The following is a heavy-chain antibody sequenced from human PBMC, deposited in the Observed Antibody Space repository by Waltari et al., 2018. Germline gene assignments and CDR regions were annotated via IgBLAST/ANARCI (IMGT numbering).Heavy chain of an antibody. CDR2: ISGSGDTT. V-gene: IGHV3-23*01. D-gene: IGHD2-15*01. Sequence: EVQLLESGGGLVQPGGSLRLSCAASGFSFGTCAMSWVRRAPGKGLEWVSVISGSGDTTYNADLVEGWFTITRDNSKTTLLLKINSMRADDTAKYYWAKDRYCNYIRCDGGWVYWGQGNLVTVSS. CDR1: GFSFGTCA. J-gene: IGHJ4*02. CDR3: AKDRYCNYIRCDGGWVY.